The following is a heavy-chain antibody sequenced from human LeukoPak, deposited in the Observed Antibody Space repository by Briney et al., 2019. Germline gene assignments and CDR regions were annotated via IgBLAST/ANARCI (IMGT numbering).Heavy chain of an antibody. D-gene: IGHD4-17*01. J-gene: IGHJ4*02. CDR2: ISGSGANT. CDR1: GFAFSTYA. Sequence: PGGSLRLSCAASGFAFSTYAMTWVRQAPGKGLEWVSAISGSGANTYYADSVKGRFTISRDNSKNTLDLQMNSLRAEDTAVYYCVRRRALRTDYFGYWGQGTLVTVSS. V-gene: IGHV3-23*01. CDR3: VRRRALRTDYFGY.